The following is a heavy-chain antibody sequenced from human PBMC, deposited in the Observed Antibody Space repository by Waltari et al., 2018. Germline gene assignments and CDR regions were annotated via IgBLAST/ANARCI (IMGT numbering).Heavy chain of an antibody. CDR3: ARWGIAARPGWFDP. D-gene: IGHD6-6*01. CDR1: GGSISSYY. Sequence: QVQLQESGPGLVKPSETLSLTCTVSGGSISSYYWSWIRQPPGKGLEWIGYIYYSGSTNYNPSLKSRVTISVDTSKNQFSLKLSSVTAADTAVYYCARWGIAARPGWFDPWGQGTLVTVSS. J-gene: IGHJ5*02. CDR2: IYYSGST. V-gene: IGHV4-59*01.